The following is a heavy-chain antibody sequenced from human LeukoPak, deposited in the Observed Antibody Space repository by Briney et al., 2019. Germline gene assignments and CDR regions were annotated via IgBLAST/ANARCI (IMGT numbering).Heavy chain of an antibody. CDR3: ATDYYCSGGSCYPPD. V-gene: IGHV3-21*01. J-gene: IGHJ4*02. Sequence: GGSLRLSCAASGFPFGIYTMNWVRQAPGKGLEWVSSISGSSNDIYYADSVKGRFTISRDNAKNSLYLQMNSLRAEDTAVYYCATDYYCSGGSCYPPDWGQGTLVTVSS. D-gene: IGHD2-15*01. CDR2: ISGSSNDI. CDR1: GFPFGIYT.